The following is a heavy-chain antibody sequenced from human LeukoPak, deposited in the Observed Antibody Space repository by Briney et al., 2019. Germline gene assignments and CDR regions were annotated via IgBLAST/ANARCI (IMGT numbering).Heavy chain of an antibody. CDR3: ARSAASGWYENDY. CDR2: INSDGSST. CDR1: GFTFSSYW. V-gene: IGHV3-74*01. J-gene: IGHJ4*02. D-gene: IGHD6-19*01. Sequence: GGSLRLSCAASGFTFSSYWMHWVRHAPGKGLVWVSRINSDGSSTSYADSVKGRFTISRDSAKNTLYLQMNSLRAEDTAVYYCARSAASGWYENDYWGQGTLVTVSS.